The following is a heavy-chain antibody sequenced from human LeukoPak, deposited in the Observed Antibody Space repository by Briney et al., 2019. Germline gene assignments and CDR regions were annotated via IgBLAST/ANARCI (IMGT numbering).Heavy chain of an antibody. CDR1: GGSISSYY. J-gene: IGHJ6*03. CDR3: ARDHSSASYTYYYSYMDV. V-gene: IGHV4-59*01. D-gene: IGHD1-26*01. CDR2: IYFSGST. Sequence: SQTLSLTRTVAGGSISSYYWSWIRQPPGKGLEWHGFIYFSGSTNYNPSLTSRVTISVDTSKNQFSLKLSSVTAADTAVYYCARDHSSASYTYYYSYMDVWGKGTTVTVSS.